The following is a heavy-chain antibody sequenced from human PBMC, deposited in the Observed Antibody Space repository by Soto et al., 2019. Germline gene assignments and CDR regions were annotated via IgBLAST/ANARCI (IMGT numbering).Heavy chain of an antibody. CDR3: AHAPYPLLDDPFDI. CDR1: GFSLSTHRVG. CDR2: IYHDDDK. J-gene: IGHJ3*02. V-gene: IGHV2-5*02. Sequence: QITLKESGPTLVKPTQTLTLTCTFSGFSLSTHRVGVGWIRQPPGKALQWLALIYHDDDKRYSPSLKNRLTITKDTSNNQVVLTMTNMDPVDTATYFCAHAPYPLLDDPFDIWGQGTMVTVSS. D-gene: IGHD2-15*01.